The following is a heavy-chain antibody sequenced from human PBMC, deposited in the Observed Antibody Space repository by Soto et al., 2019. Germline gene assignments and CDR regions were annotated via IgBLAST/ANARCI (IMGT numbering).Heavy chain of an antibody. D-gene: IGHD1-7*01. CDR3: ATMGTPATGLFYFDN. J-gene: IGHJ4*02. Sequence: SETLSLTCTVSGGSISNGHYYWSWIRQPPGKGLEWIGFISYSGNTYYSASLKSRVTISVDTSKNQFSLNLSFVTAADTAVYYCATMGTPATGLFYFDNWGQGTLVTVS. CDR1: GGSISNGHYY. CDR2: ISYSGNT. V-gene: IGHV4-30-4*01.